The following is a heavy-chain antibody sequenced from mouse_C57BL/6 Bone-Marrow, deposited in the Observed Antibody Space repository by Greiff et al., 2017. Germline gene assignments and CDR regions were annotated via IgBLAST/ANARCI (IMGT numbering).Heavy chain of an antibody. CDR2: INPNYGTT. Sequence: EVQLQQSGPELVKPGASVKISCKASGYSFTDYNMNWVKQSNGKSLEWIGVINPNYGTTSYNQKFKGKATLTVDQSSSTAYMQLNSLTSEDSAVYYCARGTLITTVVASYYFDYWGQGTTLTVSS. CDR1: GYSFTDYN. V-gene: IGHV1-39*01. D-gene: IGHD1-1*01. J-gene: IGHJ2*01. CDR3: ARGTLITTVVASYYFDY.